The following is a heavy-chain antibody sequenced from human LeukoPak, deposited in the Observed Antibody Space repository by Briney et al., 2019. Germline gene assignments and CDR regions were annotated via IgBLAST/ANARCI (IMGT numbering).Heavy chain of an antibody. CDR2: NNGDGSTT. V-gene: IGHV3-74*01. J-gene: IGHJ5*02. CDR1: GFSLSGHW. CDR3: ARDPRNIGLAP. Sequence: PGGSLGLSCVASGFSLSGHWMYWVRQAPGKGLMYISRNNGDGSTTNYADVVKGRFTMSRDNVKNTLYLQMNSLRVEDTAVYYCARDPRNIGLAPWGQGTLVTVSS. D-gene: IGHD5-12*01.